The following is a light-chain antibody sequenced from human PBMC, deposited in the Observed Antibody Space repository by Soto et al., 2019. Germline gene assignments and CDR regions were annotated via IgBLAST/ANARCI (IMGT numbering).Light chain of an antibody. CDR3: EQEGTSPLP. CDR1: PMVSTY. Sequence: IVFPQRRIITSFSPGARAPLSFRASPMVSTYLAWFQQKPGQAPRLLIYGASSRATGIPDRFSGSGSGTDFTLTISRLEPEDFAVYNCEQEGTSPLPFAGVGKV. CDR2: GAS. V-gene: IGKV3-20*01. J-gene: IGKJ4*01.